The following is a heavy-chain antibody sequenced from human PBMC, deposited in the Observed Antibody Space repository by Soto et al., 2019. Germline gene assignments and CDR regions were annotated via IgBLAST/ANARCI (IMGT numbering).Heavy chain of an antibody. J-gene: IGHJ6*02. V-gene: IGHV3-53*01. CDR1: GFTVSSSY. CDR3: AKDLGPLKLLNYVFYGLDV. D-gene: IGHD2-21*02. Sequence: GGSLRLSCNASGFTVSSSYMSWVRQAPGMGLEWVAVIESGGTAHYADSVKGRFTISRDNPNNIIYLQLHTLRAEDTAVYYCAKDLGPLKLLNYVFYGLDVWGQGTTVTVS. CDR2: IESGGTA.